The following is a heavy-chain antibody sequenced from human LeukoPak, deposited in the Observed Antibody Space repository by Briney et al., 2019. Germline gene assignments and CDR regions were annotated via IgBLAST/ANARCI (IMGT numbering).Heavy chain of an antibody. CDR1: GFTFSSYA. J-gene: IGHJ4*02. Sequence: GGSLRLSCAASGFTFSSYAMSWVRQAPGKGLEWVSAISGSGGSTYYADSVKGRFTISRDNSKNTPYLQMNSLRAEDTAVYYCAKDLTVYDSSGYFDYWGQGTLVTVSS. D-gene: IGHD3-22*01. V-gene: IGHV3-23*01. CDR3: AKDLTVYDSSGYFDY. CDR2: ISGSGGST.